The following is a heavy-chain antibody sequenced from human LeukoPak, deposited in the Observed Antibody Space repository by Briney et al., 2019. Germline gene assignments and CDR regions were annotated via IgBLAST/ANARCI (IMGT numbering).Heavy chain of an antibody. CDR1: GFTFSSCG. D-gene: IGHD1-14*01. CDR3: ATETNGRHYDY. V-gene: IGHV3-21*01. CDR2: IGPTGTDR. J-gene: IGHJ4*02. Sequence: GGSLRLSCAASGFTFSSCGFNWVRQAPGKGLEWVSSIGPTGTDRYYADSVRGRFTISRDNAKNSMYLQMDSLRDEDTAVYYCATETNGRHYDYWGQGTLLTVSS.